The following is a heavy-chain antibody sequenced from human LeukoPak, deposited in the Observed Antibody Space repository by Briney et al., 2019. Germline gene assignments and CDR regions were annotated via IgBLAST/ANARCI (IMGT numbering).Heavy chain of an antibody. V-gene: IGHV3-48*03. CDR3: AELGITMIGGV. CDR1: GFTFSSYE. D-gene: IGHD3-10*02. J-gene: IGHJ6*04. Sequence: PGGSLRLSCAASGFTFSSYEMNWGRQAPGKGLEWVSYISSSGSTIYYADYVKGRFTISRDNAKNSLYLQMNSLRAEDTAVYYCAELGITMIGGVWGKGTTVTISS. CDR2: ISSSGSTI.